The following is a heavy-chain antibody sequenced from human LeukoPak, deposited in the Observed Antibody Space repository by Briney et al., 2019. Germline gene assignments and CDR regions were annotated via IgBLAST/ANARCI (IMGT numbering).Heavy chain of an antibody. CDR2: IYTSGST. J-gene: IGHJ4*02. CDR3: ARSLGLYCSSTSCYTFDY. CDR1: GGSISSGSYY. V-gene: IGHV4-61*02. D-gene: IGHD2-2*02. Sequence: TLSLTCTVSGGSISSGSYYWSWIRQPAGKGLEWIGRIYTSGSTNYNPSLKSRVTISVDTSKNQFSLKLSSVTAADTAVYYCARSLGLYCSSTSCYTFDYWGQGTLVTVSP.